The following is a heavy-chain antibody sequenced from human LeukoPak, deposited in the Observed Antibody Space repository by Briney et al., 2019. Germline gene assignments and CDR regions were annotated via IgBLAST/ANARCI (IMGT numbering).Heavy chain of an antibody. CDR2: ISSGGII. CDR1: GFTFSSYE. J-gene: IGHJ3*02. D-gene: IGHD3-10*01. CDR3: GAGRQFVGAFDI. V-gene: IGHV3-48*03. Sequence: GGSLRLSRAASGFTFSSYELYWVRQAPGKGLEWVSYISSGGIIKYADSVKGQFTISRDDAKKSLYLQMNSLRAEDTAIYYCGAGRQFVGAFDIWGQGTLVTVSS.